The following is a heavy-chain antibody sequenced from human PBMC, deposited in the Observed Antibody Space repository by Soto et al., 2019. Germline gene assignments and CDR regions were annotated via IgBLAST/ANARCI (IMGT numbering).Heavy chain of an antibody. CDR1: GGSISSSY. J-gene: IGHJ5*02. CDR3: ARDKYCSGGSCRNNWFDP. CDR2: IYDDGSA. D-gene: IGHD2-15*01. V-gene: IGHV4-59*01. Sequence: PSETLSLTCTVSGGSISSSYWSWIRQPPGKGLERLAYIYDDGSANYNPSLKSRATISLDMSKNQFSLKLTSVTAADTAVYYCARDKYCSGGSCRNNWFDPWGQGTLVTVSS.